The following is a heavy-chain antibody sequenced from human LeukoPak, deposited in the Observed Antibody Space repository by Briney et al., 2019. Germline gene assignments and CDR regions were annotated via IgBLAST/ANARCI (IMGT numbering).Heavy chain of an antibody. Sequence: SETLSLTFTVSGGSISSGSYSWSWIRQPAGKGLEWIGRIYTSGGTNYNPSLKSRVTISVDTSKNQFSLKLSSVTAADTAVYYCARVPRGGYSVTVDYWGQGTLVTVSS. CDR2: IYTSGGT. D-gene: IGHD3-22*01. J-gene: IGHJ4*02. V-gene: IGHV4-61*02. CDR1: GGSISSGSYS. CDR3: ARVPRGGYSVTVDY.